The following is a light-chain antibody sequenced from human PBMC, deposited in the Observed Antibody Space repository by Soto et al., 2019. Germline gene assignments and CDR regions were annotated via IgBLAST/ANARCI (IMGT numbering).Light chain of an antibody. V-gene: IGLV2-14*01. CDR1: SSEVGGYNY. J-gene: IGLJ7*01. CDR3: SSYTTSSTLYV. Sequence: QSALTQPASVSGSPGQSITISCTGTSSEVGGYNYVSWYQQHPGNAPKLMMYDFSNRPSEVSTRFSGSKSGNTASLTISGLQAEDEADYYCSSYTTSSTLYVFGAGTQLTVL. CDR2: DFS.